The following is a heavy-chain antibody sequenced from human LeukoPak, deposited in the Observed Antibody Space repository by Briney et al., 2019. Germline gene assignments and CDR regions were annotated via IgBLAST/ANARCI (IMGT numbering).Heavy chain of an antibody. CDR1: GGSISRYY. J-gene: IGHJ4*02. V-gene: IGHV4-59*01. CDR2: IYYTGRA. CDR3: ARGDFWSGAPTD. Sequence: PSESLSLTCTVSGGSISRYYWSWIRQPPGTGLEWIGYIYYTGRADYNPSLKSRVSMSVDTSKNQFSLRVNSMTAADTAVYYCARGDFWSGAPTDWGQGTLVTVSS. D-gene: IGHD3-3*01.